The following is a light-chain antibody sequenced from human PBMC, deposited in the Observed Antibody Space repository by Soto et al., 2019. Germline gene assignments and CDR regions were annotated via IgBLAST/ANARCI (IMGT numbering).Light chain of an antibody. CDR2: GAS. Sequence: EIVMTQSPATLSVSPGERATLSCRASQSVSGNLAWYQQKPGQAPRLLIYGASTRATGIPARFSGSGSGTEFTLTISSLQSEDFAVYYCQQYNNWPLKTFGQGTKLEIK. CDR3: QQYNNWPLKT. J-gene: IGKJ2*01. CDR1: QSVSGN. V-gene: IGKV3-15*01.